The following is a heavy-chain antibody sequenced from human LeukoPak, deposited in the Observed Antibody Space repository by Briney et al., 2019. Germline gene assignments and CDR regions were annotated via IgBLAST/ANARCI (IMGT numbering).Heavy chain of an antibody. V-gene: IGHV1-18*01. J-gene: IGHJ3*02. CDR1: GYTFTSYG. CDR2: ISAYNGNT. CDR3: AYSGYDGVDAFDI. D-gene: IGHD5-12*01. Sequence: ASVKVSCKASGYTFTSYGISWVRQAPGQGLEWMGWISAYNGNTNYAQKLQGRVTMTTDTSTSTAYMELSSLRSEDTAVYYCAYSGYDGVDAFDIWGQGTMVTVSS.